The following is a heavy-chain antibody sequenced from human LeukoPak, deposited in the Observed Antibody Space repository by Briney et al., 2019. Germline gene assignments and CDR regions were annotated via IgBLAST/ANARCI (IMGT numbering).Heavy chain of an antibody. D-gene: IGHD5-18*01. CDR1: GFTVSNSF. CDR2: IYSGGNT. J-gene: IGHJ4*02. V-gene: IGHV3-53*04. Sequence: PGGFLRLSCAASGFTVSNSFMSWVRQAPGKGLERVSIIYSGGNTYYADSVKGRFTNSRHNSKNPLFLQMDSLRPEDTAVYYCAIVLGGNSYGSHFVSWGQGALVTVSS. CDR3: AIVLGGNSYGSHFVS.